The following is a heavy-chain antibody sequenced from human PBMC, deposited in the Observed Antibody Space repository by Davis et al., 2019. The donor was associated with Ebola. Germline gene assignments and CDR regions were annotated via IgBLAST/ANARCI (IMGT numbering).Heavy chain of an antibody. J-gene: IGHJ4*02. V-gene: IGHV3-48*01. CDR3: VSLLH. CDR2: ISSSSSTI. Sequence: GESLKISCAASGFTFSSYSMNWVRQAPGKGLEWVSYISSSSSTIYYADSVKGRFTISRDNSKNTLYLQMNSLRAEDTAMYYCVSLLHWGQGARVTVSS. CDR1: GFTFSSYS.